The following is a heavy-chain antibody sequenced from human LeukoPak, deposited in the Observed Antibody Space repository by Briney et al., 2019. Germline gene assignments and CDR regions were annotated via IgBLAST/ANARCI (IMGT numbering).Heavy chain of an antibody. CDR1: GGSFSGYY. CDR2: INHSGST. Sequence: SETLSLTCAVYGGSFSGYYWSWIRQPPGKGLEWIGEINHSGSTNYNPSLKSRVTISVDTSKKQFSLKLSSVTAADTAVYYCGRARPYYDSSGYYSDYYYYMDVWGTGTTVTVSS. D-gene: IGHD3-22*01. J-gene: IGHJ6*03. CDR3: GRARPYYDSSGYYSDYYYYMDV. V-gene: IGHV4-34*01.